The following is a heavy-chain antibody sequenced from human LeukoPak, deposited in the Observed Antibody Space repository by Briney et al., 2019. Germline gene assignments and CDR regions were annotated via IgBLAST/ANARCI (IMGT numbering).Heavy chain of an antibody. CDR2: ISSSSRYI. V-gene: IGHV3-21*01. D-gene: IGHD5-12*01. CDR3: ARVGYSGYDWKGGYYYYYGMDV. CDR1: GFTFSSYS. J-gene: IGHJ6*02. Sequence: GGSLRLSCAASGFTFSSYSMNWVGKAPGKGLEWVSSISSSSRYISYAASVKGRFTISRDNAKNSLYLQMNSLRAEDTAVYYCARVGYSGYDWKGGYYYYYGMDVWGQGTTVTVSS.